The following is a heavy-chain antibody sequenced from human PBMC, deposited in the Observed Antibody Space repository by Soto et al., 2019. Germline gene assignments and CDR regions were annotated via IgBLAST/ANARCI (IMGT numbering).Heavy chain of an antibody. CDR2: ISYDGRT. D-gene: IGHD1-7*01. Sequence: PETLSLTCPVSGPSITGYYWSWIRPPPGKGLEWIGQISYDGRTNFNPSLKSRVTISIDTSKKQFSLRLNSVTAADTAVYYCVGNFGSATFYEDYWGQGTLVTVSS. J-gene: IGHJ4*02. CDR1: GPSITGYY. V-gene: IGHV4-59*08. CDR3: VGNFGSATFYEDY.